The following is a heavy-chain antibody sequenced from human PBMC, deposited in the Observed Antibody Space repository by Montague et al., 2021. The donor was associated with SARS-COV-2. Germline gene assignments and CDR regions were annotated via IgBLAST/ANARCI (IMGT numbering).Heavy chain of an antibody. J-gene: IGHJ3*02. CDR1: GFTFSTYT. V-gene: IGHV3-21*01. CDR3: TRDAFTMINDAFNI. Sequence: SLRLSLSASGFTFSTYTMNWVRQAPGQGLEWVSSITASSIYIYYADSVKGRFTISRDNAKNSLYLQMNSLRAEDTAVYYCTRDAFTMINDAFNIWGQGTKVTVSS. CDR2: ITASSIYI. D-gene: IGHD3-22*01.